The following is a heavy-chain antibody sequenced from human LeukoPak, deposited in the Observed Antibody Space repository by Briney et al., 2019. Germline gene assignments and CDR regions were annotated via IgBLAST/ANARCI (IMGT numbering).Heavy chain of an antibody. D-gene: IGHD2-8*01. CDR1: GGSFSGYY. J-gene: IGHJ5*02. CDR2: INHSGST. V-gene: IGHV4-34*01. Sequence: SETLSLTCAVYGGSFSGYYWSWIRQPPGKGLEWIGEINHSGSTNYNPSLKSRVTISVDTSKNQFSLKLSSVTAADTAVYYCARATCTNGVCYSNWFDPWGQGTLVTVSS. CDR3: ARATCTNGVCYSNWFDP.